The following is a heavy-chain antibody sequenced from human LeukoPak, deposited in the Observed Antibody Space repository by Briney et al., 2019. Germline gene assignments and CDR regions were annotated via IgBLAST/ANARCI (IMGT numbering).Heavy chain of an antibody. CDR2: INHSGNT. J-gene: IGHJ6*03. Sequence: SETLSLTCAVYGGSLSGYYWSWIRQPPGRGLEWIGEINHSGNTNYNPSLKSRVTISVDTSKNQFSLKLSSVTAADTAVYYCARGRDGYNYYYYYYMDVWGKGTTVTVSS. D-gene: IGHD5-24*01. CDR1: GGSLSGYY. CDR3: ARGRDGYNYYYYYYMDV. V-gene: IGHV4-34*01.